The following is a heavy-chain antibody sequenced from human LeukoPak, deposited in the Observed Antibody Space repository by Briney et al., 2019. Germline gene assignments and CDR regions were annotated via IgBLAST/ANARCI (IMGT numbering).Heavy chain of an antibody. CDR2: IWYDGSNK. V-gene: IGHV3-33*01. CDR3: ARGGEDYYGSGSHPFDY. D-gene: IGHD3-10*01. Sequence: GALRLSCAASGFTFSTYGMHWVRRAPAKGLEWVAVIWYDGSNKYYADSVKGRFTISRDNSKNTLYLQMNSLRAEDTAVYYCARGGEDYYGSGSHPFDYWGQGTLVTVSS. J-gene: IGHJ4*02. CDR1: GFTFSTYG.